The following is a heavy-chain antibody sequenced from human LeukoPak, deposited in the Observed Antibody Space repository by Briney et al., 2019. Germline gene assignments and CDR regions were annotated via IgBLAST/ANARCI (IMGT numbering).Heavy chain of an antibody. V-gene: IGHV3-30*04. CDR3: ARARTGSYYSPFEY. CDR1: GFTFSAYA. CDR2: ISHDESNY. D-gene: IGHD1-26*01. J-gene: IGHJ1*01. Sequence: GGSLRLSCTASGFTFSAYALHWVRQAPRKGLAWVAVISHDESNYYYAGSVKGRFSISRDDSKNTLVLQMNSLTTEDAGVYYCARARTGSYYSPFEYWGPGTLVTVSS.